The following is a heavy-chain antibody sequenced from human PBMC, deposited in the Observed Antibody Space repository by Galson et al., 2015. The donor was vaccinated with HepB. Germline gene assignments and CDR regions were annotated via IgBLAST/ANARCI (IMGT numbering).Heavy chain of an antibody. D-gene: IGHD2-2*01. CDR1: GYSFTSYW. J-gene: IGHJ3*02. CDR2: IDPSDSYT. CDR3: ATKRRPHCSSTSCYGVAIFGVAQNAFDI. V-gene: IGHV5-10-1*01. Sequence: QSGAEVKKPGESLRISCKGSGYSFTSYWISWVRQMPGKGLEWMGRIDPSDSYTNYSPSFQGHVTISADKSISTAYLQWSSLKASDTAMYYCATKRRPHCSSTSCYGVAIFGVAQNAFDIWGQGTMVTVSS.